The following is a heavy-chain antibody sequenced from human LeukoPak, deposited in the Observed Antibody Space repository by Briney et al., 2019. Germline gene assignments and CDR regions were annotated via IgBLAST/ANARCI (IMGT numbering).Heavy chain of an antibody. V-gene: IGHV3-74*01. CDR1: GFTFSDYW. CDR3: ASALTTVTPHFHY. Sequence: GGSLRLSCAASGFTFSDYWMHWVRQAPGKGLVWVSRIDTDGSSATYADSVNGRFTISRDNAKNTVYLQMNSLRVEDTGVYYCASALTTVTPHFHYWGQGTLVTVSS. D-gene: IGHD4-17*01. J-gene: IGHJ4*02. CDR2: IDTDGSSA.